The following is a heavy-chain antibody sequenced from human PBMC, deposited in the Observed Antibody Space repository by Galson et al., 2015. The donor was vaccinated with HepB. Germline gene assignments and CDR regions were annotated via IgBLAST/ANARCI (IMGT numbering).Heavy chain of an antibody. CDR3: ARDRPMTASWLDP. V-gene: IGHV1-18*04. CDR2: ISGYNGKT. Sequence: SVKVSCKASGYALTDYGVSWVRQAPGQGLEWMGWISGYNGKTNYQQKFQGRVTMTADTSTGTAYMELRNPRSDDTAMYYCARDRPMTASWLDPWGQGTLVTVSS. J-gene: IGHJ5*02. D-gene: IGHD2-21*02. CDR1: GYALTDYG.